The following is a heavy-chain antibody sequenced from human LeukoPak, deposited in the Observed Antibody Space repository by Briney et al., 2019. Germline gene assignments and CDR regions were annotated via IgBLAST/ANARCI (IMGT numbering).Heavy chain of an antibody. V-gene: IGHV4-59*01. Sequence: PSETLSLTRTVSGGSISSYYWSWIRQPPGKGLEWIGYIYYSGSTNYNPSLKSRVTISVDTSKNQFSLKLSSVTAADTAVYYYARSNSSGYPFVDWGQGTLVTVSS. CDR1: GGSISSYY. CDR3: ARSNSSGYPFVD. D-gene: IGHD3-22*01. J-gene: IGHJ4*02. CDR2: IYYSGST.